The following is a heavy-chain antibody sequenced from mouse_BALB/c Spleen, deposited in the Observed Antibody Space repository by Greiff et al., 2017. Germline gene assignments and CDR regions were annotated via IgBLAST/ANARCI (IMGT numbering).Heavy chain of an antibody. CDR3: TPHYYGSSYYAMDY. CDR2: IRLKSDNYAT. CDR1: GFTFSSYW. D-gene: IGHD1-1*01. J-gene: IGHJ4*01. V-gene: IGHV6-6*02. Sequence: EVKLQESGGGLVQPGGSMKLSCVASGFTFSSYWMSWVSQSPEKGLEWVAEIRLKSDNYATHYAESVKGKFTISRDDSKSRLYLQMNSLRAEDTGIYYCTPHYYGSSYYAMDYWGQGTSVTVSS.